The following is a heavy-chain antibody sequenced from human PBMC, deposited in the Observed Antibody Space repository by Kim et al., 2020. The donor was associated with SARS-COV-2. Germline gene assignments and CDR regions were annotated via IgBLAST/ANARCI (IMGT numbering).Heavy chain of an antibody. Sequence: SETLSLTCTVSGGSISSYYWSWIRQPAGKGLEWIGRIYTSGSTNYNPSLKSRVTMSVDTSKNQFSLKLSSVTAADTAVYYCARDQQWLVPVGMNVWGQGTTVTVSS. CDR2: IYTSGST. CDR3: ARDQQWLVPVGMNV. D-gene: IGHD6-19*01. CDR1: GGSISSYY. V-gene: IGHV4-4*07. J-gene: IGHJ6*02.